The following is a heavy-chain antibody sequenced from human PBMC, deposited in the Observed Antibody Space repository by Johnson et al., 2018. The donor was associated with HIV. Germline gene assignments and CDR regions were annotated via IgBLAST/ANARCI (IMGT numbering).Heavy chain of an antibody. D-gene: IGHD3-3*01. CDR1: GFTFSSYW. CDR3: ARDRAYYDFWSGYPENYDAFDI. CDR2: IKQDGSEK. J-gene: IGHJ3*02. Sequence: EKLVESGGGLVQPGGSLRLSCAASGFTFSSYWMSWVRQAPGKGLEWVANIKQDGSEKYYVDSVKGRFTISRDNAQNSLYLQMNSLRAEDTAVYYCARDRAYYDFWSGYPENYDAFDIWDQGTMVTVSS. V-gene: IGHV3-7*01.